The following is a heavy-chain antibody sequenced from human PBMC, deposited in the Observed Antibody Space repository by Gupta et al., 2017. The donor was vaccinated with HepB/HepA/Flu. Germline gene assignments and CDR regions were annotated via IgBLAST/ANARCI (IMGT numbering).Heavy chain of an antibody. CDR1: GFTFVVYA. Sequence: PLLESGGGLVLPGASVRLACAASGFTFVVYATSWFRQAPGKGLEWVSGISGSGSYIYDSEYVKGRFTTSRDKSKNTLYLQMNSRIAEETAVCYWGKGLAVGDNHYHDGMDGWGQGTTVTVSS. CDR3: GKGLAVGDNHYHDGMDG. CDR2: ISGSGSYI. V-gene: IGHV3-23*01. J-gene: IGHJ6*02. D-gene: IGHD6-19*01.